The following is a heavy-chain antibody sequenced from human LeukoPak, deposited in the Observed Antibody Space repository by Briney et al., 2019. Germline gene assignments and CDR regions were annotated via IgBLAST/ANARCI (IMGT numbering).Heavy chain of an antibody. J-gene: IGHJ6*02. CDR2: IYDSGST. V-gene: IGHV4-59*11. CDR3: ATTVRAYYYYGMDV. CDR1: GGSISSHY. Sequence: SETLSLTCTVSGGSISSHYWNWIRQPPGKGLEWIGYIYDSGSTKYNPSLKSRVTISVDTSKNQFSLELSSVTAADTAVYYCATTVRAYYYYGMDVWGQGTTVTVSS. D-gene: IGHD1-26*01.